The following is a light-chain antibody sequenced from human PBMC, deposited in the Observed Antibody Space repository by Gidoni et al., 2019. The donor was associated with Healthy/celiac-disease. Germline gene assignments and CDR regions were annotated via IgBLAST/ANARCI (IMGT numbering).Light chain of an antibody. V-gene: IGKV1-8*01. J-gene: IGKJ1*01. CDR1: QGISSY. CDR3: QQYYSYSWT. Sequence: AIRMNQSPSSLSASTGDRVTITCRASQGISSYLAWYQQKPGKAPKLLIYAAYTLQSGVPSRFSGSGSGTDFTLTISCLQSEDFATYYCQQYYSYSWTFGQGTKVEIK. CDR2: AAY.